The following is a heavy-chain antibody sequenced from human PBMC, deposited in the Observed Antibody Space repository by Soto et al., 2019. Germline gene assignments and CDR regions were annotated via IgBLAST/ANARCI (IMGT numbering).Heavy chain of an antibody. CDR3: ATTRDRIVVVPAAIPSYYGMDV. CDR2: IYPGDSDT. Sequence: PGESLKISCKGSGYIFTSYWIGWVRQMPGKGLEWMGIIYPGDSDTRYSPSFQGQVTISADKSISTAYLQWSSLKASGTAMYYCATTRDRIVVVPAAIPSYYGMDVWGQGTTVTVSS. J-gene: IGHJ6*02. CDR1: GYIFTSYW. D-gene: IGHD2-2*02. V-gene: IGHV5-51*01.